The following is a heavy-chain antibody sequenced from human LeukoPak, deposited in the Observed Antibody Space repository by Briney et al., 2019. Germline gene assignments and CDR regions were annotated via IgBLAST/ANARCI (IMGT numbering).Heavy chain of an antibody. CDR3: ARGRITIFGVVIIANSWFDP. V-gene: IGHV4-34*01. Sequence: PSETLSLTCAVYGGSFSGYYWSWLRQPPGKGLEWIGGINHSGSTNYNPSLKSRVTISVDTSKNQFSLKLSSVTAADTAVYYCARGRITIFGVVIIANSWFDPWGQGTLVTVSS. D-gene: IGHD3-3*01. CDR1: GGSFSGYY. CDR2: INHSGST. J-gene: IGHJ5*02.